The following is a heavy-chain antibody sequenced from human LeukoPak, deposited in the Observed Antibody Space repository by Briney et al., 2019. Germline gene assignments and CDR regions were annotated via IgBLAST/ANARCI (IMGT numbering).Heavy chain of an antibody. J-gene: IGHJ6*02. CDR1: GFTFSSYG. CDR2: IWYDGSNK. CDR3: ARGTVVVPSGGMDV. Sequence: GRSLRLSCAASGFTFSSYGMHWVRQAPGKGLEWVAVIWYDGSNKYYADSVKGRFTISRDNSKNTLYLQMNSLRAEDTAVYYCARGTVVVPSGGMDVWGQGTTVTVSS. D-gene: IGHD2-15*01. V-gene: IGHV3-33*01.